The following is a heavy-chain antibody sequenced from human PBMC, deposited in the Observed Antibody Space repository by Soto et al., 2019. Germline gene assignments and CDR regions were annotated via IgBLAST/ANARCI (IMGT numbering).Heavy chain of an antibody. D-gene: IGHD3-10*01. CDR3: ARATGITMVRGVRFDI. Sequence: PSQTLSLTCAISGDSVSSNSAAWNWIRQSPSRGLEWLGRTYYRSKWYNDYAVSVKSRITINPDTSKNQFSLQLNSVTPEDTAVYYCARATGITMVRGVRFDIWGQGTMVTVSS. J-gene: IGHJ3*02. V-gene: IGHV6-1*01. CDR1: GDSVSSNSAA. CDR2: TYYRSKWYN.